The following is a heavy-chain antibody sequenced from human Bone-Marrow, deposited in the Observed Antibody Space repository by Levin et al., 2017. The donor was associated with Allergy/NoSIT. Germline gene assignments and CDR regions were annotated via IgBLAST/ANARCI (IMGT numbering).Heavy chain of an antibody. J-gene: IGHJ4*02. Sequence: GSGPTLVKPTQTLTLTCTFSGFSLTTTGVGVGWIRQPPGKALEWLALIYWDDDERYRPGLESRLTITKDTSKNQVVLTMTNMDPVDTATYYCAHRMIRYGPSGSPPPGPFDYWGQGSLVTVSS. CDR3: AHRMIRYGPSGSPPPGPFDY. CDR2: IYWDDDE. D-gene: IGHD1-26*01. V-gene: IGHV2-5*02. CDR1: GFSLTTTGVG.